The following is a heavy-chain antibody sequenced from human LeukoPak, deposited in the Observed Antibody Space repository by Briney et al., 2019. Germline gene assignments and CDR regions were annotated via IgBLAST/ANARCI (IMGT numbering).Heavy chain of an antibody. D-gene: IGHD4-23*01. CDR3: ARRLSHGGGAFDI. J-gene: IGHJ3*02. Sequence: SETLSLTCSVSGVSISSYYWHGLRQPPGKGLEWIGYIYTSGSTSYNPSLKSRVTFSVDTSKNQFSLKLSSVTAADTAVYYCARRLSHGGGAFDIWGQGTLVTGSS. CDR2: IYTSGST. CDR1: GVSISSYY. V-gene: IGHV4-4*09.